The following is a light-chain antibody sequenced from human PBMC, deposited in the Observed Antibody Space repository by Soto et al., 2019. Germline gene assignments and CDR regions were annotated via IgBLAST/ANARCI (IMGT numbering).Light chain of an antibody. CDR2: EVT. J-gene: IGLJ2*01. CDR3: SSYTTSSTPVV. V-gene: IGLV2-14*01. CDR1: SADIGDYNY. Sequence: QSALTQPASVSGSPGQSLTISCTGTSADIGDYNYVSWYQQHPGKAPKLLISEVTNRPSGVSNRFSGSKSGNTASLTISGLLPEDDADYYCSSYTTSSTPVVFGGGTKVTVL.